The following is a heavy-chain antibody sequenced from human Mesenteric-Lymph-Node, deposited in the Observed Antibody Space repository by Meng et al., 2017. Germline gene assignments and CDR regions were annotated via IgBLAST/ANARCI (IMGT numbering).Heavy chain of an antibody. CDR2: IYTSGST. CDR1: GGSISSYY. D-gene: IGHD3-22*01. J-gene: IGHJ4*02. Sequence: SETLSLTCTVSGGSISSYYWSWIRQPAGKGLEWIGRIYTSGSTNYNPSLKSRVTISVDTSKNQFSLKLSSVTAADTAVYYCARDRTHYDSSGYCYFIPDYWGQGTLVTVSS. CDR3: ARDRTHYDSSGYCYFIPDY. V-gene: IGHV4-4*07.